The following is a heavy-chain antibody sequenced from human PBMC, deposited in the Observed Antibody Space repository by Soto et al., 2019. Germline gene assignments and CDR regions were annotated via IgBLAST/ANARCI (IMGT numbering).Heavy chain of an antibody. V-gene: IGHV3-48*02. CDR1: GFTFSNYG. D-gene: IGHD2-15*01. Sequence: GGSLRLSCVGSGFTFSNYGMSWVRQAPGKGLEWVSYISGNSGTRYYADSVEGRFTISRDNAKNSLYLQMSSLRDEDTAVFSCAGVRFYGGNTPQAFDLWGQGTMVTVSS. J-gene: IGHJ3*01. CDR3: AGVRFYGGNTPQAFDL. CDR2: ISGNSGTR.